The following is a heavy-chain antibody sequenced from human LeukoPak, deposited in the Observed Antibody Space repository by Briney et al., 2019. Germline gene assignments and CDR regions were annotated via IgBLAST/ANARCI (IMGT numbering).Heavy chain of an antibody. J-gene: IGHJ4*02. Sequence: SETLSLTCAVYGGSFSGYYWSWIRQPPGKGLEWIGEINHSGSTNYNPSLKSRVTISVDTSKNQFSLKLSSVTAADTAVYYCARDHIVVVVAAIDYWGQGTLVTVSS. CDR3: ARDHIVVVVAAIDY. D-gene: IGHD2-15*01. V-gene: IGHV4-34*01. CDR1: GGSFSGYY. CDR2: INHSGST.